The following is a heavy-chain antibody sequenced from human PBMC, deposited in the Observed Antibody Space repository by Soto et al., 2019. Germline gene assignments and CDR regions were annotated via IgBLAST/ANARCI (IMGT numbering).Heavy chain of an antibody. CDR2: IWYDGSNK. D-gene: IGHD2-15*01. J-gene: IGHJ6*02. CDR3: ARVACTGGNCRPYFYYGMDV. CDR1: GFTFNTYG. V-gene: IGHV3-33*01. Sequence: GGSLRLSCAASGFTFNTYGMNWVRQAPGKGPEWVSVIWYDGSNKYYADSVKGRFTVSRDNSKNTMYLQMNSLRAEDTAVYYCARVACTGGNCRPYFYYGMDVWGQGTTVTV.